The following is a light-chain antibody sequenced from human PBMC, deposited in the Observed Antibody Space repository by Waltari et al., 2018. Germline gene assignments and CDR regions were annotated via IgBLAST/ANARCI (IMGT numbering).Light chain of an antibody. CDR1: SGHSSNV. Sequence: QLVLTQSPSASASLGASVKLTCTLSSGHSSNVIAWLQQRPETGPRYLMKVNSDGSHTKWDEIPDRFSGSSAGAERYLTISNRQSEDEADYFCQTGCHGAWVFGGGTTLTVL. CDR2: VNSDGSH. V-gene: IGLV4-69*01. CDR3: QTGCHGAWV. J-gene: IGLJ3*02.